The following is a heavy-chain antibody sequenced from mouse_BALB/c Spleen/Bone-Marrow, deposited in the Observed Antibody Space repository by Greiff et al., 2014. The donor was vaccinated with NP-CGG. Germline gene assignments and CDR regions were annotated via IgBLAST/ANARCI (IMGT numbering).Heavy chain of an antibody. J-gene: IGHJ2*01. CDR2: IYPGDGDT. V-gene: IGHV1-87*01. CDR3: ARDEHYFDY. Sequence: VQLQQSGAELARPGASVKLSCKASGYTFTSYWMQWVKQRPGQGLEWIGAIYPGDGDTRYTQKFKGKATLTADKSSSTAYMQLSSLASEDSAVYYCARDEHYFDYWGQGTTLKVSS. CDR1: GYTFTSYW.